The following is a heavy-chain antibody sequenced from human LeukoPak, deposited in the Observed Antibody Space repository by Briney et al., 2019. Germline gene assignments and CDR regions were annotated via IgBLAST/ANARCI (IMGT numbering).Heavy chain of an antibody. CDR1: GGSFSGYY. CDR3: ARSPCMSVRGVQSDY. CDR2: INHSGST. V-gene: IGHV4-34*01. J-gene: IGHJ4*02. D-gene: IGHD3-10*01. Sequence: SETLSLTCAVYGGSFSGYYWSWIRQPPGKGREWIGEINHSGSTNYNPSLKSRVTISVDTSKNQFSLKLSSVTAADTAVYYCARSPCMSVRGVQSDYWGQGTLVTVSS.